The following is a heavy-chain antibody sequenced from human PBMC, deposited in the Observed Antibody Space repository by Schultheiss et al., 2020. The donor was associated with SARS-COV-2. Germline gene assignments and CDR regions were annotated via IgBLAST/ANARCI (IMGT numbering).Heavy chain of an antibody. CDR3: ARVDYYGSGSYSMDV. J-gene: IGHJ6*04. V-gene: IGHV4-61*01. D-gene: IGHD3-10*01. CDR1: GGSVSSGSYY. CDR2: IYYSGST. Sequence: SETLSLTCTVSGGSVSSGSYYWSWIRQPPGKGLEWIGYIYYSGSTNYNPSLKSRVTISVDTSKNQFSLKLSSVTAADTAVYYCARVDYYGSGSYSMDVWGKGTTVTVSS.